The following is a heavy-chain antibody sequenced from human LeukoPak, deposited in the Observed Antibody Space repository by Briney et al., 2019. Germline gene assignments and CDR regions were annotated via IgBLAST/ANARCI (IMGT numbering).Heavy chain of an antibody. CDR3: AKAPPVGSGSYYSFSHYFDY. Sequence: QTGGSLRLSCAASGFTFSSYAMSWVRQAPGKGLEWVSAISGSGGSTYYADSVKGRFTISRDNSKNTLYLQMNSLRAEDTAVYYCAKAPPVGSGSYYSFSHYFDYWGQGTLVTVSS. CDR1: GFTFSSYA. CDR2: ISGSGGST. V-gene: IGHV3-23*01. D-gene: IGHD1-26*01. J-gene: IGHJ4*02.